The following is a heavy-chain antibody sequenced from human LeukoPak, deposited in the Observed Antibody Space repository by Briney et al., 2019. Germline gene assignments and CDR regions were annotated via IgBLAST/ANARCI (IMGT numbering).Heavy chain of an antibody. CDR1: GFTFSSYG. V-gene: IGHV3-30*02. CDR3: AKGSKAVVFTRDHYMDV. CDR2: IRYDGSNK. J-gene: IGHJ6*03. Sequence: GGSLRLSCAASGFTFSSYGMHWVRQAPGKGLEWVAFIRYDGSNKYYADSVKGRFTISRDNSKSTLYLQMNSLRAEDTAVYYCAKGSKAVVFTRDHYMDVWGKGTTVTFSS. D-gene: IGHD3-22*01.